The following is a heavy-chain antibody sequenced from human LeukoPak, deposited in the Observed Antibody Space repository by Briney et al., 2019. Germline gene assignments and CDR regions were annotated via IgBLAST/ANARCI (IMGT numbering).Heavy chain of an antibody. CDR2: IIPMFGTP. CDR1: GDTFINYS. CDR3: ARGSLQFWFGWLDY. Sequence: ASVKVSCKASGDTFINYSISWVRQAPGQGLEWMGGIIPMFGTPNYAQKFQGRVTITTDESTSAAYMEMSSLKSEDTAVYYCARGSLQFWFGWLDYWGQGAQVTVSS. V-gene: IGHV1-69*05. D-gene: IGHD3-10*01. J-gene: IGHJ4*02.